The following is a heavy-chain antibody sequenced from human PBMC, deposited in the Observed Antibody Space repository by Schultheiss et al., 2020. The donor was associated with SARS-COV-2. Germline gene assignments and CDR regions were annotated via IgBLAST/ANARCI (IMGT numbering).Heavy chain of an antibody. D-gene: IGHD5-18*01. Sequence: SLKISCAASGFTFDDYAMHWVRQAPGKGLEWVSGISWNSGSIGYADSVKGRFTISRDNAKNSLYLQMNSLRAEDTALYYCARDGIQLWRYYYYGMDVWGQGTTVTVSS. CDR1: GFTFDDYA. J-gene: IGHJ6*02. CDR3: ARDGIQLWRYYYYGMDV. CDR2: ISWNSGSI. V-gene: IGHV3-9*01.